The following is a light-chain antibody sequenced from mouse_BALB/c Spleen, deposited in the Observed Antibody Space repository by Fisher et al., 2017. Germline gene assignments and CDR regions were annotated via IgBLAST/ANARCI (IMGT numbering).Light chain of an antibody. CDR3: HQYHRSPPT. J-gene: IGKJ1*01. V-gene: IGKV4-61*01. CDR2: LTS. Sequence: IVITQSPALMAASPGEKVTMTCSASSSVSYMYWYQQKPGSSPKPWIYLTSNLASGVPARFSGSGSGTSYSLTISSMEAEDAATYYCHQYHRSPPTFGGGTKLEIK. CDR1: SSVSY.